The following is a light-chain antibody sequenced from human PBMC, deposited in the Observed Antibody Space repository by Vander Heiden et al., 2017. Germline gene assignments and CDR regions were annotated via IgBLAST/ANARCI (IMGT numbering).Light chain of an antibody. CDR3: QQDGSSRT. CDR1: QRVSSSY. J-gene: IGKJ1*01. CDR2: DAS. Sequence: EIVLTQSPGTLSLSPGERATLSCRASQRVSSSYLAWYQQKPGQAPRLLIYDASSRANGIPDKFSGSGSGTDFTLTISRLEPEDFAVYYWQQDGSSRTFGQGTKVEIK. V-gene: IGKV3-20*01.